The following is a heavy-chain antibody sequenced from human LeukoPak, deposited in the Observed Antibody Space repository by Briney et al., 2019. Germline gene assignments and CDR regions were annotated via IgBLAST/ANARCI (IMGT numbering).Heavy chain of an antibody. V-gene: IGHV4-4*07. D-gene: IGHD6-13*01. Sequence: PSETLSLTCTVSGGSISSYCWSWIRQPAGKGLEWIGRIYSSGSTNYNPSLKSRVTMSVDTSKNQFSLKVSSVTAADTAVYYCARYSSSWTDAFDIWGQGTMVTVSS. CDR3: ARYSSSWTDAFDI. J-gene: IGHJ3*02. CDR1: GGSISSYC. CDR2: IYSSGST.